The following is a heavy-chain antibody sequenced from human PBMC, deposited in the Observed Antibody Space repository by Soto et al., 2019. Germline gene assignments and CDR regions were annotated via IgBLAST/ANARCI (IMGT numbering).Heavy chain of an antibody. D-gene: IGHD5-12*01. CDR3: AKVGRERYSGQHSDY. J-gene: IGHJ4*02. CDR1: GFTFSNYA. V-gene: IGHV3-23*01. CDR2: ISSSSGST. Sequence: EVQLLESGGGLVQPGGSLRLSCAASGFTFSNYAMNWVRQAPGKGLEWVSTISSSSGSTYYADSVKGRFTISRDNSKSFLYLQMNSLRGDDTAVYYCAKVGRERYSGQHSDYWGQGTLVTISS.